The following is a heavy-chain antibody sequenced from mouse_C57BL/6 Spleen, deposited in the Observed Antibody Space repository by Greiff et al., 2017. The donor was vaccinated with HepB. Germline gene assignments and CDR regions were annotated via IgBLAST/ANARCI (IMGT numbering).Heavy chain of an antibody. Sequence: EVQLQQSGPELVKPGASVKISCKASGYTFTDYYMNWVKQSHGKSLEWIGDINPNNGGTSYNQKFKGKAILTVDKSSSTAYMELRSLTSEDSAVYYCAREAFFDYWGQGTTLTVSS. V-gene: IGHV1-26*01. CDR1: GYTFTDYY. CDR2: INPNNGGT. J-gene: IGHJ2*01. CDR3: AREAFFDY.